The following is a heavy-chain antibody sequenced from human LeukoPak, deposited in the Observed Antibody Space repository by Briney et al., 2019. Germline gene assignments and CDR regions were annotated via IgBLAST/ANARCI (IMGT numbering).Heavy chain of an antibody. CDR3: ARGYSYGYEADY. CDR1: GYTFTSYD. J-gene: IGHJ4*02. D-gene: IGHD5-18*01. CDR2: MNPNSGNT. V-gene: IGHV1-8*03. Sequence: ASVKVSCKASGYTFTSYDINWVRQATGQGLEWMGWMNPNSGNTGYAQKFQGRVTITRNTSISTAYMELSSLRSEDTAVYYCARGYSYGYEADYWGQGTLVTVPS.